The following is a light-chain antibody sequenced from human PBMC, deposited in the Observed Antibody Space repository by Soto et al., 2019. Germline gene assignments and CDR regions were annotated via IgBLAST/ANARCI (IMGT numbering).Light chain of an antibody. Sequence: DIQLTQSPSFLSASVGDRVTIACRASQGISTYLAWYQQKPGKAPNLLIFRASTLQSGVPSRFSGSGYGTEFTLTVSSLQPEDFATYYCQQLNSNPPTFGQVTKLEIK. J-gene: IGKJ2*01. CDR3: QQLNSNPPT. V-gene: IGKV1-9*01. CDR2: RAS. CDR1: QGISTY.